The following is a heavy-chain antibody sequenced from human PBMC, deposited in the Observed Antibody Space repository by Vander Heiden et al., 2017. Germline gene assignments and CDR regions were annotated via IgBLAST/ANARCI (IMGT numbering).Heavy chain of an antibody. CDR2: ISSSSSYI. CDR1: GFTFSSYS. D-gene: IGHD1-26*01. CDR3: ASVRYSGNYYFDY. J-gene: IGHJ4*02. Sequence: EVPLVESGGGLVKPGGSLRLSCAASGFTFSSYSMNWVRQAPGKGLEWVSSISSSSSYIYYADSVKGRFTLSRDNAKNSLNLQMNSLRVEDTAVYYCASVRYSGNYYFDYWGQGILVTVSS. V-gene: IGHV3-21*04.